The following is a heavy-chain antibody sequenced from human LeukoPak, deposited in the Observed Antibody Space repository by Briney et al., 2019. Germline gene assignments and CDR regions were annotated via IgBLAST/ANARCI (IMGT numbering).Heavy chain of an antibody. CDR2: IYHSGNA. CDR3: ARDQVQGIGLWFGELSSRWFDP. D-gene: IGHD3-10*01. J-gene: IGHJ5*02. Sequence: SETLSLTCAVSGGSISSNNWWSWVRQPPGKGLEWIGEIYHSGNANYNPSLKTRVTISVDTSKNQFSLKLSSVTAADTAVYYCARDQVQGIGLWFGELSSRWFDPWGQGTLVTVSS. CDR1: GGSISSNNW. V-gene: IGHV4-4*02.